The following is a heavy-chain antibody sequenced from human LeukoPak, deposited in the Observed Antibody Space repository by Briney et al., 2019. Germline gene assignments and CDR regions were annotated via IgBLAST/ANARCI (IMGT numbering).Heavy chain of an antibody. J-gene: IGHJ1*01. Sequence: SETLSLTCTFSGGSISTYYWSWVRQPPGKGLQWIGYIYYSGSTNYNPSLKSRVTISLNTSKNQFSLRLRSVTAADTAVYYCARDRRDYDILTGYFHAEYFQHWGQGTLVTVSS. D-gene: IGHD3-9*01. V-gene: IGHV4-59*12. CDR2: IYYSGST. CDR1: GGSISTYY. CDR3: ARDRRDYDILTGYFHAEYFQH.